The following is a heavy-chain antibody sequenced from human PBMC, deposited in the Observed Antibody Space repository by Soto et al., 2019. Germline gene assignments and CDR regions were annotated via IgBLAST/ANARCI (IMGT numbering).Heavy chain of an antibody. V-gene: IGHV3-23*01. J-gene: IGHJ6*02. Sequence: EVQVLESGGGLVQPGGSLRLSCAASGFTFSSYAMSWVRQAPGKGLEWVSTVSAGGGITFYADSVKGRFTISRDNSKNTLYVQMSSVRAEDTAVYYCAKVGGGSGVSIDYYAMDVWGHGTTVTVSS. CDR2: VSAGGGIT. D-gene: IGHD2-15*01. CDR1: GFTFSSYA. CDR3: AKVGGGSGVSIDYYAMDV.